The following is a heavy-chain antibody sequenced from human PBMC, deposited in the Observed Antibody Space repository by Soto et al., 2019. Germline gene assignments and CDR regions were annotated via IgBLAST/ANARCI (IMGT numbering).Heavy chain of an antibody. CDR2: IYYSGST. D-gene: IGHD1-7*01. J-gene: IGHJ4*02. V-gene: IGHV4-31*03. CDR3: ARENWNFGYYFDY. CDR1: GGSISSGGYY. Sequence: SETLSLTCTVSGGSISSGGYYWSWIRQHPGKGLEWIGYIYYSGSTYYNPSLKSRVTISVDTSKNQFSLKLSSVTAADTAVYYCARENWNFGYYFDYWGQGTLVTVSS.